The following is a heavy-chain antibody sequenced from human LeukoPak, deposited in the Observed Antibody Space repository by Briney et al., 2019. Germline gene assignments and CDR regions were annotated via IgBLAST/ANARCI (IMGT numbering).Heavy chain of an antibody. J-gene: IGHJ4*02. V-gene: IGHV4-4*02. CDR1: GASISSNW. CDR2: INHSGSA. CDR3: VRDRGEFSYSHDY. Sequence: PSETLSLTCAVSGASISSNWWNWVRQPPGKGLEWIGEINHSGSANDNPSLKRRVTISLDTSENPFSLRLSSVTAADTAVSYCVRDRGEFSYSHDYWGQGTLVTVSS. D-gene: IGHD1-26*01.